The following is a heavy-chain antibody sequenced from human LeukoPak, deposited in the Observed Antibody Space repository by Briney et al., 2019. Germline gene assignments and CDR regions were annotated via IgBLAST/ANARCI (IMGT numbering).Heavy chain of an antibody. D-gene: IGHD3-3*01. J-gene: IGHJ6*03. V-gene: IGHV4-34*01. CDR3: ARGAKTYYDFWSGYSHMDV. Sequence: SETLSLTCAVYGGSFSGYYWSRIRQPPGKGLEWIGEINHSGSTNYNPSLKSRVTIAVDTSKNQFSLKLSSVTAADTAVYYCARGAKTYYDFWSGYSHMDVWGKGTTVTVSS. CDR2: INHSGST. CDR1: GGSFSGYY.